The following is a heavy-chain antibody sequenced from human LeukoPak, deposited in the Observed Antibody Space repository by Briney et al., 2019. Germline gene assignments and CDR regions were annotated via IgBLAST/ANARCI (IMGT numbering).Heavy chain of an antibody. CDR2: IIPILGIA. CDR1: GGTFSSYA. V-gene: IGHV1-69*04. D-gene: IGHD3-22*01. J-gene: IGHJ4*02. CDR3: ARGVEGATYYDSSGYYKY. Sequence: SVKVSCKASGGTFSSYAISWVRQAPGQGLEWMGRIIPILGIANYAQKFQGRVTITADKSTSTAYMELSSLRSEDTAVYYCARGVEGATYYDSSGYYKYWGQGILVTVSS.